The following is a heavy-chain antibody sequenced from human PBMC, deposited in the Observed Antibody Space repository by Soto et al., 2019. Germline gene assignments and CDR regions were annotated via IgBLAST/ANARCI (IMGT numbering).Heavy chain of an antibody. D-gene: IGHD1-7*01. CDR2: IHNDGSTT. CDR3: ARDNWNSY. Sequence: EVQLVESGGGLVQPGGSVRLSCAASGFTFSSYWMHWVRQAPGKGLMWVSRIHNDGSTTRYADSVKGRFTISRDNAKNTLYLQMSSLRVEDTAVYYCARDNWNSYWRQGTLVTVSS. CDR1: GFTFSSYW. J-gene: IGHJ4*01. V-gene: IGHV3-74*01.